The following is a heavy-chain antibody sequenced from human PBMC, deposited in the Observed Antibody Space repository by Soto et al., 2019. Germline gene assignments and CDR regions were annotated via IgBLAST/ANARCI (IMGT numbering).Heavy chain of an antibody. CDR2: IYHSGST. V-gene: IGHV4-31*03. Sequence: PSETLSLTCTVSGGSISSGSYSWSWIRQHPGKGLDWLGYIYHSGSTNYNPSLESRVSISVDTAKNQFSLRLTSVTAADTHVYYCARSIGAPIFGVLTIYWLDPWGQGPLVTVS. D-gene: IGHD3-3*01. CDR1: GGSISSGSYS. CDR3: ARSIGAPIFGVLTIYWLDP. J-gene: IGHJ5*02.